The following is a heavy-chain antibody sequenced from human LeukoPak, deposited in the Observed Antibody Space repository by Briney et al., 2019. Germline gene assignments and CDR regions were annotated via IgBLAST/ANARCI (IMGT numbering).Heavy chain of an antibody. J-gene: IGHJ4*02. Sequence: GGSLRLSCAASGFTFSSYEMNWVRQAPGKGLEWVSYISSSGSTIYYADSVKGRFTISRDNAKNSLYLQMNSLRAEDTAVYYCASYRDEQWLFDYWGQGILVTVSS. V-gene: IGHV3-48*03. CDR2: ISSSGSTI. D-gene: IGHD6-19*01. CDR1: GFTFSSYE. CDR3: ASYRDEQWLFDY.